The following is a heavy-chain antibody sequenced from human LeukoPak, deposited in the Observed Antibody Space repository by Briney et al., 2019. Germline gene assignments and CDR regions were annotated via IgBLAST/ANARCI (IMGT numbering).Heavy chain of an antibody. CDR2: IYFSGTT. CDR1: GGSITSHH. Sequence: PSETLSLTCAVSGGSITSHHWSWIRQPPGKALEWIGYIYFSGTTNYNPSLKSRVTISGDTSKNQFSLKLSSVTAADTAVYYCARGDSSGYYARLYCFDYWGQGTLVTVSS. V-gene: IGHV4-59*08. J-gene: IGHJ4*02. CDR3: ARGDSSGYYARLYCFDY. D-gene: IGHD3-22*01.